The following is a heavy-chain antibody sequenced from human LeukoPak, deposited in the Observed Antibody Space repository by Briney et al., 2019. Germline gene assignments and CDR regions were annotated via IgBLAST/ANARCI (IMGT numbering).Heavy chain of an antibody. Sequence: GASVKVSCKASGYTFTGYYMHWVRQAPGQGLEWMGRINPNSGGTNYAQKFQGRVTMTRDTSISTAYMELSRLRSDDTAVYYCAREGKQLGKRFDPWGQGTLDTVSS. CDR1: GYTFTGYY. CDR3: AREGKQLGKRFDP. D-gene: IGHD6-6*01. V-gene: IGHV1-2*06. J-gene: IGHJ5*02. CDR2: INPNSGGT.